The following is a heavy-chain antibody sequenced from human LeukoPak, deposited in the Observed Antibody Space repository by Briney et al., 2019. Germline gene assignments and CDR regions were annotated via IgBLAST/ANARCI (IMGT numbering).Heavy chain of an antibody. D-gene: IGHD5-18*01. V-gene: IGHV1-69*04. CDR2: IIPILGIA. J-gene: IGHJ6*04. Sequence: SVKISCKASGGTFSSYAISWVRQAPGQGLEWMGRIIPILGIANYAQEFQGRVTITADKSTSTAYMELSSLRSEDTAVYYCARARAAGGETALYYSYSGMDVWAKGPTVTVSS. CDR1: GGTFSSYA. CDR3: ARARAAGGETALYYSYSGMDV.